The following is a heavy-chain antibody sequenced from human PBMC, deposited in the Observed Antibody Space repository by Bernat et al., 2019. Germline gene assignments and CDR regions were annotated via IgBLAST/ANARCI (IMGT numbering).Heavy chain of an antibody. D-gene: IGHD2-21*02. J-gene: IGHJ4*02. CDR3: ATVDSVVVTAPFDY. Sequence: EVQLVESGGGLVKPGGSLRLSCAASGFTFSNAWMSWVRQAPGKGLEWVGRIKSKTDGGTTDYAAPVKGRFTISRDDSKNTLYLQMNSLKTEDTAVYYCATVDSVVVTAPFDYWGQGTLVTVSS. CDR1: GFTFSNAW. V-gene: IGHV3-15*01. CDR2: IKSKTDGGTT.